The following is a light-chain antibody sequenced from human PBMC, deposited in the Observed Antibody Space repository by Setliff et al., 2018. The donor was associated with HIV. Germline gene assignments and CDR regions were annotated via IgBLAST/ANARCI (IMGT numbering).Light chain of an antibody. Sequence: QSALTQPASVSGSPGQSITISCTGTSSDVGGYNFVSWYQQHPGKAPKLMIFDVSDRPSGVSNRFSGSKSGNTASLTIYGLQAEDEANYYCNSYTSSHSRVVFGGGTKVTV. J-gene: IGLJ2*01. CDR3: NSYTSSHSRVV. CDR1: SSDVGGYNF. CDR2: DVS. V-gene: IGLV2-14*03.